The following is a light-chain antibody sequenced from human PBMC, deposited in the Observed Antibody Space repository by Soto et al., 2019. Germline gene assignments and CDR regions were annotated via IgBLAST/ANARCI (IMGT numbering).Light chain of an antibody. CDR1: QSVSSN. Sequence: EIVMTQSPATLSVSPGERATLSCRASQSVSSNLAWYQQKPGQAPRLLIYGASTRATGIPARFSGSGSGTEFTLTISSLQSEDFATYFCQQKYRLPRTFGQGTKVEMK. J-gene: IGKJ1*01. CDR2: GAS. CDR3: QQKYRLPRT. V-gene: IGKV3-15*01.